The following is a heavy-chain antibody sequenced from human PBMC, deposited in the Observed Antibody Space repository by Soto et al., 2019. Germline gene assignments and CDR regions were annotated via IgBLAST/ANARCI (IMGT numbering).Heavy chain of an antibody. J-gene: IGHJ5*02. Sequence: QVQLQESGPGLVKPSQTLSLTCTVSDGSISSGGYYWSWIRQHPGKGLEWIGYIYYSGSTYYNPSLKSRVTISVYTSKNQFSLKLSSVTAADTAVYYCARDRGITMVRGVTWFDPWGQGTLVTFSS. CDR2: IYYSGST. CDR3: ARDRGITMVRGVTWFDP. CDR1: DGSISSGGYY. D-gene: IGHD3-10*01. V-gene: IGHV4-31*03.